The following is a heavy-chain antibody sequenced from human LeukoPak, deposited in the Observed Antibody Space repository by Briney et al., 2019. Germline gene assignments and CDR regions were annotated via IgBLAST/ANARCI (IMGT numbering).Heavy chain of an antibody. V-gene: IGHV1-3*01. CDR2: INAGNGNT. CDR3: ARGFAGYNTEFDY. CDR1: GYTFTSYA. J-gene: IGHJ4*02. D-gene: IGHD5-24*01. Sequence: GASVKVSCKASGYTFTSYAMHWVRQAPGQRLEWMGWINAGNGNTKYSQKFQGRVTITRDTSASTAYMELSSLRSEDTAVYYCARGFAGYNTEFDYWGQGTLVTVSS.